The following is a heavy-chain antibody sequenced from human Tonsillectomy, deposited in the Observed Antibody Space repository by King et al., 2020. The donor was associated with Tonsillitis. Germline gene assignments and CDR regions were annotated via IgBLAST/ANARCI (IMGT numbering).Heavy chain of an antibody. CDR2: LSYSGSI. V-gene: IGHV4-39*01. D-gene: IGHD2-2*01. CDR3: ARALRDTVILPAAMIDWYSDL. J-gene: IGHJ2*01. Sequence: QLQESGPGLVKHSETLSLTCTVSGGSVSSSSSFWGWIRQPPGKGLEWIGSLSYSGSIYYNPSFKSRVTTSVDTSKNQFSLNLSSVTAADTAIYYCARALRDTVILPAAMIDWYSDLWGRGTLVTVSS. CDR1: GGSVSSSSSF.